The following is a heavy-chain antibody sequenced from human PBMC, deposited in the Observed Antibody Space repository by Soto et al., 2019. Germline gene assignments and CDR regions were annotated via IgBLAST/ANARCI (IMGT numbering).Heavy chain of an antibody. D-gene: IGHD3-22*01. CDR2: IRSKAYGGTT. J-gene: IGHJ4*02. V-gene: IGHV3-49*03. Sequence: PVRFLRLSCTAAGLTFGDYAMSWFRQAPGKGLEWVGFIRSKAYGGTTEYAASVKGRFTISRDDSKSIAYLQMNSLKTEDTAVYYCTREGSDSSGYYPDTFDYWGQGTLVTVSS. CDR1: GLTFGDYA. CDR3: TREGSDSSGYYPDTFDY.